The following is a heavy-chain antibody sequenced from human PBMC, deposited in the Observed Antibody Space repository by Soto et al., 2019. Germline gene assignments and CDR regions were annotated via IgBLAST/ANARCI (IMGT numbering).Heavy chain of an antibody. J-gene: IGHJ6*02. Sequence: PGESLKISCNGSGYTFTNYWIGWVRQMPGKGLEWMGIIYPGDSDTKYNPSFQGQVTISADKSITTTYLRWTSLKASDTAIYYCTASILYYGMDVWGQAITVTVYS. V-gene: IGHV5-51*01. CDR1: GYTFTNYW. CDR3: TASILYYGMDV. CDR2: IYPGDSDT.